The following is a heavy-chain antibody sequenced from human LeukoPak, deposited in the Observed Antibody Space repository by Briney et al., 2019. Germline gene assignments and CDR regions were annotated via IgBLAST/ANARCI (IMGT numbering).Heavy chain of an antibody. J-gene: IGHJ4*02. V-gene: IGHV1-18*01. CDR2: ISAYNGNT. CDR3: ARGLGYYSQHGAFFDY. CDR1: GYTFTSYG. Sequence: ASVKVSCKASGYTFTSYGISWVRQAPGQGLEWMGWISAYNGNTNYAQKLQSRVTMTIDTSTSTAYMELRSLRSDDTAVYYCARGLGYYSQHGAFFDYWGQGTLVTVSS. D-gene: IGHD3-22*01.